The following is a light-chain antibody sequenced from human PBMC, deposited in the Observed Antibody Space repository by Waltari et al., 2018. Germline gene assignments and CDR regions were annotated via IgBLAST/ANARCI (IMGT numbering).Light chain of an antibody. V-gene: IGKV1-39*01. J-gene: IGKJ1*01. Sequence: DIQMTQSPSSLSASVGDRVTITCRASQRISNYLNWYQQKPGKAPKLLIYAASRLQSGVPSTFSGSGSGTDFTLTISSLQPEDFATYYCQQSYSGPWTFGQGTKVDIK. CDR3: QQSYSGPWT. CDR1: QRISNY. CDR2: AAS.